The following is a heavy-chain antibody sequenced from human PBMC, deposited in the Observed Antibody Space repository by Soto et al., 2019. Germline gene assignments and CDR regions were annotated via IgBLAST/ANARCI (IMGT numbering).Heavy chain of an antibody. CDR3: AKEAAYVWGSYGIFDY. Sequence: EVQLLESGGGLVQPGGSLRLSCAASGFTFSSYAMSWVRQAPGKGLEWVSAISGSGDSTYYAVSVKGRFTISRDNSKNTLYLQMNSLRAEDTAVYYCAKEAAYVWGSYGIFDYWGQGTLVTVSS. CDR1: GFTFSSYA. V-gene: IGHV3-23*01. CDR2: ISGSGDST. D-gene: IGHD3-16*01. J-gene: IGHJ4*02.